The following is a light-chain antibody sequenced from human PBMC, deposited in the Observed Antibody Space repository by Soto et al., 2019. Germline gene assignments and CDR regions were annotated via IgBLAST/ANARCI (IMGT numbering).Light chain of an antibody. CDR1: QSISSY. Sequence: DIQMIQSPSSLSASVGDRVTITCRASQSISSYLNWYQQKPGKAPKLLIYAASSLQSGVPSRFSGSGSVTDFTLTISRLQPEDFTTYYCQQSYSTPYTFGQGTKLEIK. V-gene: IGKV1-39*01. CDR3: QQSYSTPYT. CDR2: AAS. J-gene: IGKJ2*01.